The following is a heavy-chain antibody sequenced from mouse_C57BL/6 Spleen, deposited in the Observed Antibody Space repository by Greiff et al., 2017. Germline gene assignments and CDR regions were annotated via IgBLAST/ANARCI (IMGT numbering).Heavy chain of an antibody. V-gene: IGHV1-26*01. CDR2: INPNNGGT. CDR3: ARRGLRREQYYYAMDY. D-gene: IGHD2-4*01. CDR1: GYTFTDYY. Sequence: EVQLQQSGPELVKPGASVKISCKASGYTFTDYYMNWVKQSHGKSLEWIGDINPNNGGTSYNQKFKGKATLTVDKSSSTAYMELRSLTSEDSAVYYCARRGLRREQYYYAMDYWGQGTSVTVSS. J-gene: IGHJ4*01.